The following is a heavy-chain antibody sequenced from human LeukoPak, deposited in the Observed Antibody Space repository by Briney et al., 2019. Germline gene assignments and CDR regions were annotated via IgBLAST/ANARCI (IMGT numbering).Heavy chain of an antibody. Sequence: PGGSLRLSCAASGFTFSSYSMNWVRQAPGKGLEWISFISSSSRPIYYADSVKGRFTISRDNAKNSLYLQMNSLRAEDTAVYYCARFPSSGWYQKGYFDAWGQGTLVSVSS. D-gene: IGHD6-13*01. CDR3: ARFPSSGWYQKGYFDA. CDR1: GFTFSSYS. J-gene: IGHJ4*02. CDR2: ISSSSRPI. V-gene: IGHV3-48*01.